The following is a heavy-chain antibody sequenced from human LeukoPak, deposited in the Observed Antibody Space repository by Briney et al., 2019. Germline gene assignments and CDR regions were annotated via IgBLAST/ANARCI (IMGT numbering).Heavy chain of an antibody. V-gene: IGHV4-34*01. J-gene: IGHJ5*02. D-gene: IGHD3-10*01. CDR2: INHSGST. Sequence: SETLSLTCAVYGGSFSGYYWSWIRQPPGKGLEWIGEINHSGSTNYNPSLKSRVTISVDTSKNQFSLKLSSVTAADTAVYYCARVASAYYYGSGSYGPNWFDPWGQGTLVTVSS. CDR3: ARVASAYYYGSGSYGPNWFDP. CDR1: GGSFSGYY.